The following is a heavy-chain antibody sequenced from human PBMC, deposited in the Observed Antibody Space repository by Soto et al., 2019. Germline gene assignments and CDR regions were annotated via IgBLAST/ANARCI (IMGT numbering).Heavy chain of an antibody. V-gene: IGHV2-5*02. CDR3: AHVLVVVANYGMDA. D-gene: IGHD2-15*01. Sequence: QITLKESGPTLVKPTQTLTLTCTFSGFSLSTSGVGVGWIRQPPGKALEWLALIYWDDDKRYSPSLTSRLTITKDTSKNQVVLTMTYMDPVDTATYYCAHVLVVVANYGMDAWGQGTTVTVSS. CDR1: GFSLSTSGVG. J-gene: IGHJ6*02. CDR2: IYWDDDK.